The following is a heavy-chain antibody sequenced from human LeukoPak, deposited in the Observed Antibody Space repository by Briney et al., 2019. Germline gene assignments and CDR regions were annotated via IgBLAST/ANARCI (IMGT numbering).Heavy chain of an antibody. J-gene: IGHJ4*02. CDR2: ISSSSSTI. D-gene: IGHD3-22*01. CDR1: GFTFSSYS. V-gene: IGHV3-48*04. CDR3: ARDLRSSGYYAFDY. Sequence: GGSLRLSCAASGFTFSSYSMNWVRQAPGKGLEWVSYISSSSSTIYYADSVKGRFTISRDSAKNSLYLQMNSLRAEDTAVYYCARDLRSSGYYAFDYWGQGTLVTVSS.